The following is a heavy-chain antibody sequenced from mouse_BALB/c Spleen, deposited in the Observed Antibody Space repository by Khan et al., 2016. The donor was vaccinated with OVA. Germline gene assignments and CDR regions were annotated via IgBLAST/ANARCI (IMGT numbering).Heavy chain of an antibody. CDR2: INPSYGYT. CDR1: GYISTSSM. CDR3: VRDGAYHGNDGWFAY. Sequence: QVQQKQSGAEPARAGASAKMSRKASGYISTSSMTHWKKLRRGRGLEWNGFINPSYGYTNDNRKIKDNTTLIANTCSTTVYMQLLRLKSEASAVSNCVRDGAYHGNDGWFAYWGQGTLVTVSS. D-gene: IGHD2-14*01. J-gene: IGHJ3*01. V-gene: IGHV1-4*01.